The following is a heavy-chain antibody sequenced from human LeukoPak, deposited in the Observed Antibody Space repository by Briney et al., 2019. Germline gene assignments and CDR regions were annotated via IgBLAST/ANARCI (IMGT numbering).Heavy chain of an antibody. CDR3: ARGYSGSYYQFDY. CDR1: GGSISSGDYY. D-gene: IGHD1-26*01. CDR2: IFSSGGT. V-gene: IGHV4-30-4*08. Sequence: SETLSLTCNVSGGSISSGDYYSTWIRQPPGKGLEWIGYIFSSGGTHYNPSLKSRVTISLDTSKNQFSLKLTSVTAADTAVYYCARGYSGSYYQFDYWGQGTLVTVSS. J-gene: IGHJ4*02.